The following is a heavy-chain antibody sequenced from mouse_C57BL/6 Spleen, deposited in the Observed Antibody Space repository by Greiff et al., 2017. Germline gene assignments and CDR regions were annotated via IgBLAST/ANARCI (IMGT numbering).Heavy chain of an antibody. CDR1: GYAFSSYW. CDR2: IYPGDGDT. J-gene: IGHJ4*01. V-gene: IGHV1-80*01. CDR3: VLHGSLYAMDY. D-gene: IGHD1-1*01. Sequence: QVQLQQSGAELVKPGASVKISCKASGYAFSSYWMNWVKQRPGKGLEWIGQIYPGDGDTNYNGKFKGKATLTADKSSSTAYMQLSSLTSEDSAVYFCVLHGSLYAMDYWGQGTSVTVAS.